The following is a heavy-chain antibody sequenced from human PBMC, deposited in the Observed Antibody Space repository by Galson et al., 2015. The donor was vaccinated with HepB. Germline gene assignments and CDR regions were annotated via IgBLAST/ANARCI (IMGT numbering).Heavy chain of an antibody. Sequence: SLRLSCAASGFTFSSYSMNWVRQAPGKGLEWVSSISSSSSYIYYADSVKGRFTISRDNAKNSLYLQMNSLRAEDTAVYYCAREDRIAAAGLDYWGQGTLVTVSS. V-gene: IGHV3-21*01. CDR1: GFTFSSYS. J-gene: IGHJ4*02. D-gene: IGHD6-13*01. CDR2: ISSSSSYI. CDR3: AREDRIAAAGLDY.